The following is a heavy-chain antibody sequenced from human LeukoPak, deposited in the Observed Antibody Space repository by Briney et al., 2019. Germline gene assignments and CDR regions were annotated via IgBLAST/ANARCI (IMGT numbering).Heavy chain of an antibody. D-gene: IGHD3-22*01. CDR1: GFTFDDYG. Sequence: GGSLRLSCAASGFTFDDYGMSWVRQAPRKGLEWVSGINWNGGSTGCADSVKGRFTISRDNAKNSLYLQMNSLRAEDTTLYYCARDMEAMIVVVNDAFDIWGQGTMVTVSS. J-gene: IGHJ3*02. CDR3: ARDMEAMIVVVNDAFDI. V-gene: IGHV3-20*04. CDR2: INWNGGST.